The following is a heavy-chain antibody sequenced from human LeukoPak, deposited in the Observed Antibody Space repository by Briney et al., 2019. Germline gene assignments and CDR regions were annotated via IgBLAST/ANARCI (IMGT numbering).Heavy chain of an antibody. D-gene: IGHD6-13*01. CDR3: ARRGTSSSWAHFDY. Sequence: GGSLRLSCAASGFTFSSYWKTWVRQAPGKGLEWVAKIKQDGSEKYYVDSVKGRFTISRDNAKYSLYLQMNSLGAEDTAVYYCARRGTSSSWAHFDYWGQGTLVTVSS. V-gene: IGHV3-7*05. CDR2: IKQDGSEK. CDR1: GFTFSSYW. J-gene: IGHJ4*02.